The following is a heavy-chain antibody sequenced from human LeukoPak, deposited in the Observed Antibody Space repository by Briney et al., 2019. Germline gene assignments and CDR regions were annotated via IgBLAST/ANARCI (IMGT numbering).Heavy chain of an antibody. V-gene: IGHV4-61*02. D-gene: IGHD6-13*01. Sequence: SETLSLTCTVSGGSISSGSYYWSWIRQPAGKGLEWIGRIYTSGSTNYNPSLKSRVTISVDTSKNQFSLKLSSVTAADTAVYYCARNREYSSWWWFDPWGQGTLVTVSS. CDR2: IYTSGST. CDR3: ARNREYSSWWWFDP. CDR1: GGSISSGSYY. J-gene: IGHJ5*02.